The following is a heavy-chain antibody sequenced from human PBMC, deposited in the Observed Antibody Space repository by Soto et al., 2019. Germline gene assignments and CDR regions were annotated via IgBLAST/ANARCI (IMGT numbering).Heavy chain of an antibody. V-gene: IGHV4-31*01. D-gene: IGHD5-18*01. CDR3: ASLRDTAMVVFYY. Sequence: QVQLQESGPGLVKPSQTLSLTCTVSGGSISSGGYYWSWIRQHPGKGLGWIGYIYYSGSTYYNPSVRSQVTMSVDTSKNHFSRKLSSVTAADTDVYSCASLRDTAMVVFYYWGQGTLVTGTS. J-gene: IGHJ4*02. CDR1: GGSISSGGYY. CDR2: IYYSGST.